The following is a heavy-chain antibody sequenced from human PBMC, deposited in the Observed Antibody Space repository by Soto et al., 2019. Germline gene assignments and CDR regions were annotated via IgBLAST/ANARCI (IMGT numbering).Heavy chain of an antibody. CDR2: IYYSGST. CDR1: GGSISSYY. J-gene: IGHJ4*02. V-gene: IGHV4-59*01. D-gene: IGHD3-10*01. Sequence: PSETLSLTCAVSGGSISSYYWSWIRQPPGKGLEWIGYIYYSGSTNYNPSLKSRVTISVDTSKNQFSLKLSSVTAADTAVYYCERRMVRGALFDYGGQGTLVTVSS. CDR3: ERRMVRGALFDY.